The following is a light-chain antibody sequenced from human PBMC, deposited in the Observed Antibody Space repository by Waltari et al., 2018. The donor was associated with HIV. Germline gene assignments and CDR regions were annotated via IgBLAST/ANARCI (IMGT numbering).Light chain of an antibody. CDR1: FSNIGSNT. CDR2: SNN. V-gene: IGLV1-44*01. J-gene: IGLJ2*01. Sequence: QSVLTQPPSASGTLGQRVTISCSGSFSNIGSNTVNWYQQLPGTAPKLLIYSNNQRPSGCPDRFSGSKSGTSASLAISGLQSEDEADYYCAAWDDSLSGSVIFGGGTKLTFL. CDR3: AAWDDSLSGSVI.